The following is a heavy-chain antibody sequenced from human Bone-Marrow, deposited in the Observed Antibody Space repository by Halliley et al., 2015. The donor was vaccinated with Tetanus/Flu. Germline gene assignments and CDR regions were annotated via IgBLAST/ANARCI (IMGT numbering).Heavy chain of an antibody. CDR3: ARVGEAQYWYFDL. J-gene: IGHJ2*01. D-gene: IGHD2-21*01. CDR2: IYYSGST. Sequence: GLVKPSETLSLTCSVSGDSISGSYWSWIRQPPGKGLEWIGYIYYSGSTDYNPSLKSRVAISVDTSENKFSLKLNSVTAADTAVYYCARVGEAQYWYFDLWGRGTLVTVSS. V-gene: IGHV4-59*01. CDR1: GDSISGSY.